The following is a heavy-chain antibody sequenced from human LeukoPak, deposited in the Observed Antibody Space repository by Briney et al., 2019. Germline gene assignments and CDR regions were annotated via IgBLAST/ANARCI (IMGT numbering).Heavy chain of an antibody. J-gene: IGHJ4*02. D-gene: IGHD2-21*01. Sequence: GGSLRLSCAASGFTFDDYTMHWVRQAPGKGLEWVSLISWDGGSTYYADSVKGRFTISRDNRKNSLYLQMNSLRTEDTALYYCAKDSGDWDFDYWGQGTLVTVSS. CDR3: AKDSGDWDFDY. V-gene: IGHV3-43*01. CDR2: ISWDGGST. CDR1: GFTFDDYT.